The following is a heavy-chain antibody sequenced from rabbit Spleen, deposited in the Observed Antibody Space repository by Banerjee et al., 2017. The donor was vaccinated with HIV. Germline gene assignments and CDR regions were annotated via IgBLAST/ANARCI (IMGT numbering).Heavy chain of an antibody. Sequence: QEQLKETGGGLVQPGGSLTLSCKASGIDLMSNAMSWVRQAPGKGLEWIGDIYPAFGITNYASWVIGRFTISRTSSTTVTLQMTSLTAADTATYFCARDPWGGWLNYGYALELWGQGTLVTVS. CDR1: GIDLMSNA. CDR3: ARDPWGGWLNYGYALEL. D-gene: IGHD6-1*01. CDR2: IYPAFGIT. V-gene: IGHV1S47*01. J-gene: IGHJ3*01.